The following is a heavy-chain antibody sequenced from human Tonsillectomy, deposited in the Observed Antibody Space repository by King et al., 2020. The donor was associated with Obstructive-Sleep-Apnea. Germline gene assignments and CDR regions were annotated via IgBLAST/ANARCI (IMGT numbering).Heavy chain of an antibody. CDR1: GFTFNNCC. D-gene: IGHD2-15*01. J-gene: IGHJ3*02. Sequence: VQLVESGGDLVQPGGSLRLSCAASGFTFNNCCMYWVRQAPGKGLEWVANIKKDGNEKYYVDSVKGRFTISRDNAKNSLYLQMNSLRPEDTAVYYCAGELLEPFDMWGQGTMVTVSS. CDR2: IKKDGNEK. CDR3: AGELLEPFDM. V-gene: IGHV3-7*01.